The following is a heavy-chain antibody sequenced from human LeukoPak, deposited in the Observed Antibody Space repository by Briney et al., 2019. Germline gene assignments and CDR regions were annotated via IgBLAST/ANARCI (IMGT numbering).Heavy chain of an antibody. CDR2: ISYGGSNK. V-gene: IGHV3-30-3*01. Sequence: PGRSLRLSCAASGFTFSSYAMHWVRQAPGKGLEWVAVISYGGSNKYYADSVKGRFTISRDNSKNTLYLQMNSLRAEDTAVYYCARVSVAALYYYYYGMDVWGQGTTVTVSS. D-gene: IGHD6-19*01. CDR1: GFTFSSYA. CDR3: ARVSVAALYYYYYGMDV. J-gene: IGHJ6*02.